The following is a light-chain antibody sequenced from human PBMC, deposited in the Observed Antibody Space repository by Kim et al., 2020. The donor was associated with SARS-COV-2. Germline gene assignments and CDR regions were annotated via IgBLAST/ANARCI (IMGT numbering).Light chain of an antibody. CDR1: SSDVGSYNY. J-gene: IGLJ1*01. CDR2: DVT. CDR3: SSYTISNTYV. V-gene: IGLV2-14*01. Sequence: QSALTQPASVSGSPGQSITISCTGTSSDVGSYNYVSWYQQHPDKAPKLLIYDVTKWPSGVSNRFSGSKSGNTASLTISGLQAEDEADYYCSSYTISNTYVFGTGTKVTV.